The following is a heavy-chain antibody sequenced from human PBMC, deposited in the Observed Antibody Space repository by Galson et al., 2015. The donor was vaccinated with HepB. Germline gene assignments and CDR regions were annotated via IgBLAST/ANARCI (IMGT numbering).Heavy chain of an antibody. CDR3: ARGGLVVVVYATQNNRFDP. CDR2: ISPYNRDT. D-gene: IGHD2-15*01. J-gene: IGHJ5*02. Sequence: SVKVSCKASGYNLSNYGINWLRQAPGQGLEWVGWISPYNRDTHYARKLQGRVTMTTDTSTNTAYMELRSLRSDDTAVYYCARGGLVVVVYATQNNRFDPWGQGTPVTVSS. CDR1: GYNLSNYG. V-gene: IGHV1-18*01.